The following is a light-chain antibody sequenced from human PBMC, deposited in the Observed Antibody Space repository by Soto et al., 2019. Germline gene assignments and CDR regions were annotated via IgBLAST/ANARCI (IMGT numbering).Light chain of an antibody. CDR2: NNN. J-gene: IGLJ2*01. CDR3: AAWDDSLNGVV. CDR1: SSNIGSYT. V-gene: IGLV1-44*01. Sequence: QSVLTQPPSASGTPGQRVTISCSGSSSNIGSYTVNWYQQLPGTAPKLLMYNNNQRPSGVPDRFSGSKSGTSASLAISGLQSEDEADHYCAAWDDSLNGVVFGGGTKLTVL.